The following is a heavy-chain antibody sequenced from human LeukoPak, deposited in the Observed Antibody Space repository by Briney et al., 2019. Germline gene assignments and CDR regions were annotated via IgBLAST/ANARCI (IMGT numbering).Heavy chain of an antibody. Sequence: PGGSLRLSCAASGFTFSSYGMHWVRQAPGKGLEGVAVMSSDGSNKYYADSVKGRFTISRDNSKNTLYLQMNSLRAEDTAVYYCAKDEYSARIAVAGGAFDIWGQGTMVTVSS. J-gene: IGHJ3*02. CDR3: AKDEYSARIAVAGGAFDI. V-gene: IGHV3-30*18. CDR2: MSSDGSNK. CDR1: GFTFSSYG. D-gene: IGHD6-19*01.